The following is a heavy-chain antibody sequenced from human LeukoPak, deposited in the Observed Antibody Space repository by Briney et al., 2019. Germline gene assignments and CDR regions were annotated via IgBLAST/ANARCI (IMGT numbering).Heavy chain of an antibody. CDR3: ARDFRYSGSYAHWFDP. Sequence: PGGSLRLSCAASGFTFSTYSINWVRQAPGRGLEWVSSISSSGTYIYYADSVKGRFTISRDNAKNSLSLQMNSLRAEDTAVYYCARDFRYSGSYAHWFDPWGQGTLVTVSS. CDR1: GFTFSTYS. V-gene: IGHV3-21*04. D-gene: IGHD1-26*01. J-gene: IGHJ5*02. CDR2: ISSSGTYI.